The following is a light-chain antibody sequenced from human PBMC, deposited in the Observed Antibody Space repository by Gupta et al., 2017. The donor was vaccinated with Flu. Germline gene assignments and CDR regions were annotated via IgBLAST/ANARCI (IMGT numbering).Light chain of an antibody. V-gene: IGKV1-39*01. CDR2: AAC. CDR1: QSISSY. CDR3: QQTDSTPKT. J-gene: IGKJ1*01. Sequence: DIQMTQSPSSLSASVGDRVTITCRASQSISSYLNWYQQKPGRAPNLLIYAACNVQSGVPSRFSGSGSGTDFTLTISSLQPEDFATYYCQQTDSTPKTFGQGTKVEIK.